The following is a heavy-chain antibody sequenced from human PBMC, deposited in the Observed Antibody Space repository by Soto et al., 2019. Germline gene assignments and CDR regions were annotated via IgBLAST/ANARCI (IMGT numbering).Heavy chain of an antibody. D-gene: IGHD4-17*01. CDR2: IDQSGGAA. Sequence: VGSLRLSCASSVFIFSTYAMNWVRHSPGKWLELVASIDQSGGAAYYAESVRGRFAISRDNSINTLYLQMSSLRAEDTALYFCAHPRGYGVFDAVDIWGQGTMVIVS. V-gene: IGHV3-23*01. CDR1: VFIFSTYA. J-gene: IGHJ3*02. CDR3: AHPRGYGVFDAVDI.